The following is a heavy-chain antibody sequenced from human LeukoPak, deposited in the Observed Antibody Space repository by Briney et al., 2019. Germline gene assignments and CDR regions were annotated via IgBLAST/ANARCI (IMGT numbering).Heavy chain of an antibody. Sequence: SLRLSCAASGFTFSSYGMHWVRQAPGKGLEWVAVIWYDGSNKYYADSVKGRFTISRDNSKNTLYLQMNSLRAEDTAVYYCAREHSSSWLRGYYYGMDVWGQGTTVTVSS. CDR2: IWYDGSNK. D-gene: IGHD6-13*01. CDR3: AREHSSSWLRGYYYGMDV. CDR1: GFTFSSYG. V-gene: IGHV3-33*01. J-gene: IGHJ6*02.